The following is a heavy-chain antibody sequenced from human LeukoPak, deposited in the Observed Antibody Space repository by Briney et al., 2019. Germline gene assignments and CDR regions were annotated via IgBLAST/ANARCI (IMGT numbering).Heavy chain of an antibody. CDR1: GYTFTAYS. J-gene: IGHJ4*02. CDR2: INPNSGGT. D-gene: IGHD5-18*01. V-gene: IGHV1-2*06. CDR3: ARADGLLTTAMVTYFDF. Sequence: ASVRVSSTASGYTFTAYSMHWVRQAPGQQREWRGRINPNSGGTNYTQKFQGRVTMTRDTSISTAYMELSRLRSDDTAVYYCARADGLLTTAMVTYFDFWGQGTLVSVSS.